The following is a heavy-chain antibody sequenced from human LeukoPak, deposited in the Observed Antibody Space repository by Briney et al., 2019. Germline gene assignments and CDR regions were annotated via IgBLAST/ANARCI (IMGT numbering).Heavy chain of an antibody. CDR1: GGSISSYY. D-gene: IGHD2-15*01. Sequence: SETLSLTCTVSGGSISSYYWSWIRQPAGKGLEWIGRIYTSGSTNYNPSLKSRVTISVDTSKNQFSLKLSSVTAADTAVYYCARIGGSNFNYYSYMDVWAKGPRSPSP. CDR2: IYTSGST. CDR3: ARIGGSNFNYYSYMDV. J-gene: IGHJ6*03. V-gene: IGHV4-4*07.